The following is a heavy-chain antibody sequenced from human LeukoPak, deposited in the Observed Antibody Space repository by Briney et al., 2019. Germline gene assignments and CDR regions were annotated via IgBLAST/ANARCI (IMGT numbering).Heavy chain of an antibody. V-gene: IGHV3-21*01. CDR2: ISSGSNDI. CDR1: GFTSSSYR. CDR3: ARSIGAAYFDN. J-gene: IGHJ4*02. D-gene: IGHD6-13*01. Sequence: PGGSLRLSCSGSGFTSSSYRINWVRQAPGKGLEWVSFISSGSNDIYYADSVKGRFTISRDNAKNSLYLEMNSLRAEDTAVYYCARSIGAAYFDNSGQGTLVTVSS.